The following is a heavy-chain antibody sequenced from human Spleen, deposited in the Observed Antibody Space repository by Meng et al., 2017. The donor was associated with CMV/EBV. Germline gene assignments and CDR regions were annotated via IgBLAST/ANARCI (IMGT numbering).Heavy chain of an antibody. J-gene: IGHJ2*01. CDR3: AGGRWYYFDL. CDR2: TDTSGST. Sequence: QLHVLAVGPVLVRLSESLSLSCTVTGCYISRYSCTWLRQPAGQGLRWIGRTDTSGSTNSNPSLKSRVTMSVDTSKNQFSLKLRSVTAADTAVYYCAGGRWYYFDLWGRGTLVTVSS. CDR1: GCYISRYS. D-gene: IGHD2-15*01. V-gene: IGHV4-4*07.